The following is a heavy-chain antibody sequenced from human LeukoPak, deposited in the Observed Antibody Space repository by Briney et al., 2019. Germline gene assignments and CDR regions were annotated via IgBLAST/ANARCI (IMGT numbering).Heavy chain of an antibody. Sequence: SETLSLTCTVSGGFISSYYWSWIRQPPGKGLEWIGEINHSGSTNYNPSLKSRVTISVDTSKNQFSLKLSSVTAADTAVYYCARGLIHHDAFDIWGQGTMVTVSS. V-gene: IGHV4-34*01. CDR2: INHSGST. CDR3: ARGLIHHDAFDI. J-gene: IGHJ3*02. D-gene: IGHD2-21*01. CDR1: GGFISSYY.